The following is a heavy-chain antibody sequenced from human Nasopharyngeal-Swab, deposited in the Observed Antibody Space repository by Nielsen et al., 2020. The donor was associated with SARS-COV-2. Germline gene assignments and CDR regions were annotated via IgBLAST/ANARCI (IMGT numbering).Heavy chain of an antibody. D-gene: IGHD7-27*01. CDR2: ISSSSSYI. CDR1: GLTFSTYS. J-gene: IGHJ5*02. CDR3: TRDLGRWQLFDP. V-gene: IGHV3-21*01. Sequence: GRSLSLYCAAAGLTFSTYSMNWVRQAPGKGLEWVSSISSSSSYIYYADSVKGRFTISRDNAKNSLYLQMNSLRAEDTAVFYCTRDLGRWQLFDPWGQGTLVTVSS.